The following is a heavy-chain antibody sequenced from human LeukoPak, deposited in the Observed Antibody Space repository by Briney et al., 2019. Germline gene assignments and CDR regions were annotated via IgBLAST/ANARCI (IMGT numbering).Heavy chain of an antibody. V-gene: IGHV5-51*01. CDR3: ARDGPVPATADAFDI. CDR2: IYPGDSDT. J-gene: IGHJ3*02. Sequence: GESLQISCKGSGYDFTTYWIGWVRQMPGQGLEWMGIIYPGDSDTRNSPSFQGQVTISADKSISTVYLQWGSLKASDTAMYYCARDGPVPATADAFDIWGQGTMVTVSS. D-gene: IGHD2-2*01. CDR1: GYDFTTYW.